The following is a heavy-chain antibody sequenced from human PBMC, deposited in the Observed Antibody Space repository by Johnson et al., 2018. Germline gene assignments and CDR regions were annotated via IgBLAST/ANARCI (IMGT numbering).Heavy chain of an antibody. CDR2: LIPIFGTA. V-gene: IGHV1-69*01. CDR1: GGTFSSYA. J-gene: IGHJ6*02. D-gene: IGHD4-17*01. Sequence: VQLVESGAEVKKPGSSVKVSCKASGGTFSSYAISWVRQAPGQGLEWMGGLIPIFGTANYAQKFQGRVTITADESTGTAYMELISLRSKDTAVYYWARGYGDYQGKGMDVWGQGTTVTVSS. CDR3: ARGYGDYQGKGMDV.